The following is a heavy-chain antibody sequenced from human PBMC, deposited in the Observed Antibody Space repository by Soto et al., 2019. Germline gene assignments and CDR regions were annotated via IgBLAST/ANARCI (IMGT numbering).Heavy chain of an antibody. Sequence: ASVKVSCKASGYTFTGYYMHWVRQAPGQGLEWMGWINPNSGGTNYAQKFQGWVTMTRDTSISTAYMELSRLRSDDTAVYYCARLPVGYCSGGSCYDAFDIWGQGTMVTVSS. CDR3: ARLPVGYCSGGSCYDAFDI. D-gene: IGHD2-15*01. CDR1: GYTFTGYY. J-gene: IGHJ3*02. CDR2: INPNSGGT. V-gene: IGHV1-2*04.